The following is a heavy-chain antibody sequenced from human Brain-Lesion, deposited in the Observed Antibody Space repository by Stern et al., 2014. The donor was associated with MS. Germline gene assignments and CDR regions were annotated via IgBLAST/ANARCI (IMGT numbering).Heavy chain of an antibody. CDR1: GGSISSSNW. D-gene: IGHD6-13*01. V-gene: IGHV4-4*02. Sequence: DQLVESGPGLVKPSGTLSLTCAVSGGSISSSNWWSWVRQSPGKGLEWIGESDHSGSTIYNPSLKSRVTVSVDKSKNRVSLHLSSGTAADTAVYFCARFPASRPHVFDSWGQGTLVTVSS. CDR2: SDHSGST. CDR3: ARFPASRPHVFDS. J-gene: IGHJ4*02.